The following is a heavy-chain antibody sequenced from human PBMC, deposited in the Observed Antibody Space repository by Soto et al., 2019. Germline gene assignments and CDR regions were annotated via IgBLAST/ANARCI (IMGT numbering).Heavy chain of an antibody. CDR3: ARGWGYCSSTSCSKGWFDP. Sequence: GGSLRLSCAASGFTFSSYWMHWVRQAPGKGLVWVSRINSDGSSTSYADSVKGRFTISRDNAKNTLYLQMNSLRAEDTAVYYCARGWGYCSSTSCSKGWFDPWGQGTLVTVSS. V-gene: IGHV3-74*01. CDR2: INSDGSST. J-gene: IGHJ5*02. D-gene: IGHD2-2*01. CDR1: GFTFSSYW.